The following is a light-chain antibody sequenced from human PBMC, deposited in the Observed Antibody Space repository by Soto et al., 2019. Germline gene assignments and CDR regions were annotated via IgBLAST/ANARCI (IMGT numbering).Light chain of an antibody. CDR2: DAS. V-gene: IGKV3-11*01. Sequence: EIVLTQSPATLSLSPGERATLSCRASQSVSFYLAWYQQKPGQAPRLLIYDASNRATGIPARFSGSGSGTDFTLTISSLEPEDFAVYYCQQRSNWPPWTFGQGTKVDI. CDR3: QQRSNWPPWT. CDR1: QSVSFY. J-gene: IGKJ1*01.